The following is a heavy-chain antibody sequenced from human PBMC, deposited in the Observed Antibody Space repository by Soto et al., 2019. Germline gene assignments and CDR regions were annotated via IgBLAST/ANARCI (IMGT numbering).Heavy chain of an antibody. V-gene: IGHV4-59*01. J-gene: IGHJ5*02. D-gene: IGHD2-15*01. Sequence: PSETLSLTCSVTGSSFSSDYWSWIRQTPGKGLEWIGFAYNSGSTSYNPSPKGRVTVSVDKSNNLIRLTLTSLTPAATAVSYCARKWPTGYNWFDRWGPGILVTVSS. CDR1: GSSFSSDY. CDR2: AYNSGST. CDR3: ARKWPTGYNWFDR.